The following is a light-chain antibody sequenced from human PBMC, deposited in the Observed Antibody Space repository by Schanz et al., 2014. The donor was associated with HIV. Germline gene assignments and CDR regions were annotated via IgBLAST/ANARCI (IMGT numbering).Light chain of an antibody. Sequence: EIVMTQSPGTLSLSPGEGATLSCRASQSVSSNYLAWYQQKPGQAPRLLIYGAASRAAGIPDRFSGSGSGTDFTLTISSLQPEDFATYYCQQTYSSPLTFGGGTKVEIK. CDR1: QSVSSNY. CDR3: QQTYSSPLT. J-gene: IGKJ4*01. V-gene: IGKV3-20*01. CDR2: GAA.